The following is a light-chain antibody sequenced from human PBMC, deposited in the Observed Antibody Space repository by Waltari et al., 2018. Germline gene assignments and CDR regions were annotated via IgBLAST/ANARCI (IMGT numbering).Light chain of an antibody. Sequence: ELVLTQSPGTLSLSPGERANLSCRASQNIGRYLIWYQQKPGQAPRLLIYGASSRAAGIPDRFSGSGSGTDFSLTISRLEPEDFAVYYCQNHERLPAVFGQGTKVEIK. V-gene: IGKV3-20*01. CDR2: GAS. CDR3: QNHERLPAV. J-gene: IGKJ1*01. CDR1: QNIGRY.